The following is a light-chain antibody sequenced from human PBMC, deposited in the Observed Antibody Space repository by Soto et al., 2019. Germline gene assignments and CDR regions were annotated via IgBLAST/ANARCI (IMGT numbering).Light chain of an antibody. CDR1: QSVSSN. CDR2: GAS. J-gene: IGKJ4*01. CDR3: EQYNNWPHA. Sequence: EIGMTQSPATLSVAAGERATLSCRASQSVSSNLAWYQQKPGQAPRLLIYGASTRATAIPARFSGSGSGTEFTLTISSLQSEDFAVYYCEQYNNWPHAFGGGTKVDIK. V-gene: IGKV3-15*01.